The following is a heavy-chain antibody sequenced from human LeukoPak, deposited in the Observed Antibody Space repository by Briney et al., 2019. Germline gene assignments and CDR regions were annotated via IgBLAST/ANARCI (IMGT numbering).Heavy chain of an antibody. CDR2: MNPNSGNT. V-gene: IGHV1-8*03. D-gene: IGHD1-26*01. CDR3: ARGLVGATYYYYYYMDV. J-gene: IGHJ6*03. CDR1: GYTFTSYD. Sequence: ASVKVSCKASGYTFTSYDINWVRQATGQGLVWMGWMNPNSGNTGYAQKFQGRVTITRNTSISTAYMELSSLRSEDTAVYYCARGLVGATYYYYYYMDVWGKGTTVTVSS.